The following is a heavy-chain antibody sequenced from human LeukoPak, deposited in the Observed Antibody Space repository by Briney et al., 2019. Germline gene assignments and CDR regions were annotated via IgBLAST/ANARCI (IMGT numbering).Heavy chain of an antibody. V-gene: IGHV3-7*01. CDR1: GFTFSSYW. D-gene: IGHD3-10*02. CDR3: AELGITMIGGV. Sequence: HPGGSLRLSCVASGFTFSSYWMSWVRQAPGKGLEWVANINQDGSEKYDVDSAKGRFTISRDNAKNSLYLQMNSLRAEDTAVYYCAELGITMIGGVWGKGTTVTISS. J-gene: IGHJ6*04. CDR2: INQDGSEK.